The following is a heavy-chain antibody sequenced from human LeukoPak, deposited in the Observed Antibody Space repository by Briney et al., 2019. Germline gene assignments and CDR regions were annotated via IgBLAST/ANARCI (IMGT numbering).Heavy chain of an antibody. Sequence: GGSLRLSCAASGFIFDDYVMHWVRQAPGKGLEWVSGISWTSATLGYADSVKGRFTISRDDAKNSLYLQMNSLRAEDTAVYYCASPTGEPAYPSSYYYYMDVWGKGTTVTVSS. V-gene: IGHV3-9*01. CDR1: GFIFDDYV. CDR3: ASPTGEPAYPSSYYYYMDV. D-gene: IGHD1-14*01. J-gene: IGHJ6*03. CDR2: ISWTSATL.